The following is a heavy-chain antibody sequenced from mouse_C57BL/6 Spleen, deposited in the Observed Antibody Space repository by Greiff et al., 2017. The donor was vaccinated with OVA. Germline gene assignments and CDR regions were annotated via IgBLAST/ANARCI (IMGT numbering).Heavy chain of an antibody. CDR2: IRNKANGYTT. CDR3: ARSDGGYWYFDV. J-gene: IGHJ1*03. Sequence: EVKLVESGGGLVQPGGSLSLSCAASGFTFTDYYMSWVRQPPGKALEWLGFIRNKANGYTTEYSASVKGRFTISRDNSQSILYLQMNALRAEDSATYYCARSDGGYWYFDVWGTGTTVTVSS. V-gene: IGHV7-3*01. CDR1: GFTFTDYY.